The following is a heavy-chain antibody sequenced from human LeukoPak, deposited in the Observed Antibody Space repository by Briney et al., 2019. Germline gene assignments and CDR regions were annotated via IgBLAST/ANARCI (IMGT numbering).Heavy chain of an antibody. D-gene: IGHD3-3*01. CDR1: GFTFSSYS. Sequence: GGSLRLSCAASGFTFSSYSMNWVRQAPGKGLEWVSYISSSSSTIYYADSVKGRFTISRDNAKNSLYLQMNSLRAEDTAVYYCASVQEWLPGYNWFDPWGQGTLVTVSS. V-gene: IGHV3-48*01. CDR2: ISSSSSTI. CDR3: ASVQEWLPGYNWFDP. J-gene: IGHJ5*02.